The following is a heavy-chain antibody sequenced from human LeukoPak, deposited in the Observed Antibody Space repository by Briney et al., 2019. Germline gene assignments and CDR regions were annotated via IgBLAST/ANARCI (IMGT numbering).Heavy chain of an antibody. D-gene: IGHD3-22*01. Sequence: TLSLTCAAYGGSFSGYYWSWIRQPPGKGLEWIGEINHSGSTNYNPSLKSRVTTSVDTAKNQFSLKRSSVTAADTAVYYCARGYGRTMRYWGEGTLVTV. CDR3: ARGYGRTMRY. CDR1: GGSFSGYY. V-gene: IGHV4-34*01. J-gene: IGHJ4*02. CDR2: INHSGST.